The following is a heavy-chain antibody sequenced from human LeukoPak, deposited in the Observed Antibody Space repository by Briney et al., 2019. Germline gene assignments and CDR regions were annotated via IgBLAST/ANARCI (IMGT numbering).Heavy chain of an antibody. Sequence: GESLKISCKGSGYSFSSYWIGWVRQMPGKGLEWMGIIFPADSDTRYSPSFQGQVTISADKSISTAYLQWSSLKASDTAMHYCARAYSSGWYEYYYYAMDVWGQGTTVTVSS. J-gene: IGHJ6*02. CDR3: ARAYSSGWYEYYYYAMDV. CDR1: GYSFSSYW. CDR2: IFPADSDT. V-gene: IGHV5-51*01. D-gene: IGHD6-19*01.